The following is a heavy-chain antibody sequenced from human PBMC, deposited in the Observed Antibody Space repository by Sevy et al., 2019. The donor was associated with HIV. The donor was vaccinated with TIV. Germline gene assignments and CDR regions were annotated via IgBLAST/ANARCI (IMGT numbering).Heavy chain of an antibody. CDR1: GFTFDTYA. V-gene: IGHV3-23*03. Sequence: GGSLRLSCAASGFTFDTYAMTWVRQAPGKGLEWVSVIGSDGRTTYYADSVKGRFTISRDNSKNTLYLQMNSLRAEDTAVYYCAKYIRVCVTDYPRWFDSWGQGTLVTVSS. CDR2: IGSDGRTT. CDR3: AKYIRVCVTDYPRWFDS. D-gene: IGHD4-17*01. J-gene: IGHJ5*01.